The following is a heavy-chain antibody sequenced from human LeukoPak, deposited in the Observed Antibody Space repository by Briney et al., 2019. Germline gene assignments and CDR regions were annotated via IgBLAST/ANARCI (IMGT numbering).Heavy chain of an antibody. V-gene: IGHV4-39*01. Sequence: PSETLSLTCTVSGGSISSSSYYWGWIRQPPGKGLEWIGSIYYSGSTYYNPSLKSRVTISVDTSKNQFSLKLSSVTAADTAVYYCARHHLWCSSSCIHDAFDIWGQGTMVTVSS. CDR2: IYYSGST. CDR3: ARHHLWCSSSCIHDAFDI. J-gene: IGHJ3*02. CDR1: GGSISSSSYY. D-gene: IGHD6-13*01.